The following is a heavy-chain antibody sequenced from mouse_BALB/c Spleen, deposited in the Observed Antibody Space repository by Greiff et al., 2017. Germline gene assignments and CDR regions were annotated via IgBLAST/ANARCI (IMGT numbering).Heavy chain of an antibody. CDR3: ASGIYYGNLYYPMDY. J-gene: IGHJ4*01. CDR1: GYTFTDYN. Sequence: VQLQQSGPELVKPGASVKISCKASGYTFTDYNMHWVKQSHGKSLEWIGYIYPYNGGTGYNQKFKSKATLTVDNSSSTAYMELRSLTSEDSAVYYCASGIYYGNLYYPMDYWGQGTSVTVSS. CDR2: IYPYNGGT. D-gene: IGHD2-1*01. V-gene: IGHV1S29*02.